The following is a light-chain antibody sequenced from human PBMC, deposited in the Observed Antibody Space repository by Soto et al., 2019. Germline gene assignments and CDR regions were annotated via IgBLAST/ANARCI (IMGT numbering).Light chain of an antibody. Sequence: QSVLTQPPSVSGTPGQGVTISCSGSGSDIGSNTVSWYQQVPGTAPKVLIYSNNQRPSGVPDRFSGSKSGTSASLTISGLESEDEADYYCAAWDDSLNALVLGGGTKLTVL. J-gene: IGLJ2*01. CDR3: AAWDDSLNALV. CDR2: SNN. CDR1: GSDIGSNT. V-gene: IGLV1-44*01.